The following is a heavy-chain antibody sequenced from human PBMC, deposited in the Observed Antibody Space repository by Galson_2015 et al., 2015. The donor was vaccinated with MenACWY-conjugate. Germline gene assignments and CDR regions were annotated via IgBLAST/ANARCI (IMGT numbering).Heavy chain of an antibody. Sequence: SLRLSCAASGFTFDSYRMSWVRQAPGKGLEWVTNVNRDGGGTYYASSVKGRFTISKDNAENSLYLQMNSLGAEDTAIYYCARISHDGLDYWRQGTLVTVSS. D-gene: IGHD1-1*01. CDR3: ARISHDGLDY. CDR1: GFTFDSYR. J-gene: IGHJ4*02. CDR2: VNRDGGGT. V-gene: IGHV3-7*01.